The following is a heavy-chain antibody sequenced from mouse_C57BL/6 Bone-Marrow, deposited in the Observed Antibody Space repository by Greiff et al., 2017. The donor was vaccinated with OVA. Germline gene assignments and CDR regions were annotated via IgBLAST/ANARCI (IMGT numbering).Heavy chain of an antibody. D-gene: IGHD1-1*01. J-gene: IGHJ2*01. CDR1: GYAFTNYL. V-gene: IGHV1-54*01. Sequence: QVQLQQSGAELVRPGTSVTVSCKASGYAFTNYLIEWVKQRPGQGLEWIGVINPGSGGTNYNEKFKGKATLTADKSSSTAYMQLSSLTSEDSAVYCCARFTTVVAKDYWGQGTTLTVSS. CDR2: INPGSGGT. CDR3: ARFTTVVAKDY.